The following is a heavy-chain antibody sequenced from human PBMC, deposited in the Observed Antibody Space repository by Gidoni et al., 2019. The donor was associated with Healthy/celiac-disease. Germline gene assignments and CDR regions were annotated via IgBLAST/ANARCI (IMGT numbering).Heavy chain of an antibody. CDR1: GYTFTRYA. Sequence: QVQLVQSGAEVKKPGASVKVSCKASGYTFTRYAMHWVRQAPGQRLEWMGWFNAGNGNTKYSQKFQGRVTITRDTSASTAYMELSSLRSEDTAVYYCAREAGGVYSYGHFDYWGQGTLVTVSS. J-gene: IGHJ4*02. V-gene: IGHV1-3*01. D-gene: IGHD5-18*01. CDR3: AREAGGVYSYGHFDY. CDR2: FNAGNGNT.